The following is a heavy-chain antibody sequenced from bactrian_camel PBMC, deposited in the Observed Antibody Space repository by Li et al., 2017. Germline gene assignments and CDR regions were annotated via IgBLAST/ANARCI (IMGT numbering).Heavy chain of an antibody. D-gene: IGHD3*01. CDR3: AAKSWYDCYSASLNDHEYSD. V-gene: IGHV3S57*01. Sequence: VQLVESGGGSVAVGGSLRLSCVGSRGTASSYCMAWFREAPGKEREGLAAFDTDGLRHYADSVKGRFTISKDNTKNTLYLQMNSLNSEDSAMYYCAAKSWYDCYSASLNDHEYSDWGQGTQVTVS. CDR1: RGTASSYC. J-gene: IGHJ4*01. CDR2: FDTDGLR.